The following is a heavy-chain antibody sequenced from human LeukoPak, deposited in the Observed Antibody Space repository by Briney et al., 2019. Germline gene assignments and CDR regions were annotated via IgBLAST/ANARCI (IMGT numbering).Heavy chain of an antibody. Sequence: GGSLRLSCAASGFTVSSNYMSWVRQAPGKGLEWVSVIYTGGSTYYADSVKGRFTISRDNSKNTLYLQMNSLRAEDTAVYYCAKSITTVTRYFDYWGQGTLVTVS. CDR3: AKSITTVTRYFDY. V-gene: IGHV3-53*01. CDR1: GFTVSSNY. CDR2: IYTGGST. J-gene: IGHJ4*02. D-gene: IGHD4-17*01.